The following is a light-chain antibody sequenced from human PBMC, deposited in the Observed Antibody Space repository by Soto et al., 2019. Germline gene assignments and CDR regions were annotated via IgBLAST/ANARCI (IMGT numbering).Light chain of an antibody. Sequence: QSALTQAASVSGSPGQSITLSCPGTSSDVGSYNLVSWYQQHPGKAPKLMIYEVSKRPSGVSNRFSGSKSGNTASLTISGLQAEDEADYYCCSYAGSSTYVFGTGTKVTVL. CDR2: EVS. V-gene: IGLV2-23*02. J-gene: IGLJ1*01. CDR1: SSDVGSYNL. CDR3: CSYAGSSTYV.